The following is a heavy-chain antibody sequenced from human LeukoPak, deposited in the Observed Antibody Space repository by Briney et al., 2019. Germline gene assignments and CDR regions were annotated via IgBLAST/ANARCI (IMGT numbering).Heavy chain of an antibody. J-gene: IGHJ4*02. D-gene: IGHD7-27*01. CDR3: ARDTPGLRY. CDR1: GYTFTNYY. CDR2: INTNTGNP. Sequence: ASVKVSCKASGYTFTNYYMHWVRQAPGQGLEWMGWINTNTGNPTYAQGFTGRFVFSLDTSVSTAYLQINSLKAEDTAVYYCARDTPGLRYWGQGTLVTVSS. V-gene: IGHV7-4-1*02.